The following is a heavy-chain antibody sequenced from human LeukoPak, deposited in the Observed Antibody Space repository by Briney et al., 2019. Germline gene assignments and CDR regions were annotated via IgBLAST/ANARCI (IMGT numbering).Heavy chain of an antibody. Sequence: ASVKVSCKACGYTLTSYDINWVRQATGQGLGWMGWMNPNSGNTGYAQKFQGRVTITRNTSISTAYMELSSLRSEDTAVYYCARGCGSSSACGYWGQGTLVTVSS. CDR3: ARGCGSSSACGY. CDR1: GYTLTSYD. CDR2: MNPNSGNT. D-gene: IGHD6-6*01. J-gene: IGHJ4*02. V-gene: IGHV1-8*03.